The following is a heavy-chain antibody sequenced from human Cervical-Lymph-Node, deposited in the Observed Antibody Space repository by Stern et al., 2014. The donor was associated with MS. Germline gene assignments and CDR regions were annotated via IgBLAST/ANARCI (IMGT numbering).Heavy chain of an antibody. D-gene: IGHD4-23*01. V-gene: IGHV2-5*02. J-gene: IGHJ2*01. CDR2: SYWDKDK. Sequence: QVTLKESGPTLVQPTQPLTLTCTFSGFSFSTGEVGVGWIRQPPGKALEWLALSYWDKDKRYSPSLQGRLTIAKDTSKSQVVLTMTNMDPVDTATYYCTRSRSYTYGAKRAWYFDLWGRGTHVTVAS. CDR1: GFSFSTGEVG. CDR3: TRSRSYTYGAKRAWYFDL.